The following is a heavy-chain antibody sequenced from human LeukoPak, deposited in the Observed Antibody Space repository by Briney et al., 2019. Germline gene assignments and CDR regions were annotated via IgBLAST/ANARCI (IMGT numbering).Heavy chain of an antibody. Sequence: GGSLRLSCAASGFTFSSYEMHWVRQAPGKGLEWVSYISSSDSTIYYADSVRGRFTISRDNAKNSLYLHMNSLTVEDTAVYYCSRDPRNNDYWGQGTLVTVSS. CDR2: ISSSDSTI. J-gene: IGHJ4*02. D-gene: IGHD1-14*01. CDR3: SRDPRNNDY. CDR1: GFTFSSYE. V-gene: IGHV3-48*03.